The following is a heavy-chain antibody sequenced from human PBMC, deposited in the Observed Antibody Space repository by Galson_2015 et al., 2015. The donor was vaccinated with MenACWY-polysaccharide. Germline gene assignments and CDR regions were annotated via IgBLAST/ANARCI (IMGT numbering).Heavy chain of an antibody. V-gene: IGHV3-11*01. J-gene: IGHJ4*02. D-gene: IGHD2-15*01. Sequence: SLRLSCAASGFTFSDYYMSWIRQAPGKGLEWVSYISNSGNTIYYADSVKGRFTISRDNAKNSLYLQMNSLRAEDTAVYYCARGCSGGSCYSIPVDYWGQGTLVAVSS. CDR3: ARGCSGGSCYSIPVDY. CDR1: GFTFSDYY. CDR2: ISNSGNTI.